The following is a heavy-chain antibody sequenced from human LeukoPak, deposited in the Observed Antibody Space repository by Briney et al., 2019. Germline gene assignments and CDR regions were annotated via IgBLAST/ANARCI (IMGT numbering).Heavy chain of an antibody. Sequence: GASVKVSCKASGYTFTRYGISWVRQAPGQGLEWMGWISAYNGNTNYAQKLQGRVTMTTDTSTSTAYMELRSLRSDDTAVYYCARVVDIVATIEEADNWFDPWGQGTLVTVSS. CDR1: GYTFTRYG. CDR3: ARVVDIVATIEEADNWFDP. CDR2: ISAYNGNT. V-gene: IGHV1-18*01. D-gene: IGHD5-12*01. J-gene: IGHJ5*02.